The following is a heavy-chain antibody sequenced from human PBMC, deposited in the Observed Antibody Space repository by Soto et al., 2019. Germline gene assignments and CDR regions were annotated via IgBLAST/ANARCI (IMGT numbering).Heavy chain of an antibody. CDR3: ARDSYSSSWETSDYYYYMDV. CDR1: GGSISSGGYY. D-gene: IGHD6-13*01. J-gene: IGHJ6*03. V-gene: IGHV4-31*03. Sequence: PSETLSLTCTVSGGSISSGGYYWSWIRQHPGKGQEWIGYIYYSGSTYYNPSLKSRVTISVDTSKNQFSLKLSSVTAADTAVYYCARDSYSSSWETSDYYYYMDVWGKGTTVTVSS. CDR2: IYYSGST.